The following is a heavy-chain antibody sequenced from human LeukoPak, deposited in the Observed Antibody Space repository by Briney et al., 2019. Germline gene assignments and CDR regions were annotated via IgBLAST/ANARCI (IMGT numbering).Heavy chain of an antibody. J-gene: IGHJ4*02. CDR2: ISYDGSNK. D-gene: IGHD3-9*01. V-gene: IGHV3-30-3*01. CDR1: GFTFSSYA. CDR3: ARRSPVYYDILTGPIDY. Sequence: GGSLRLSCAASGFTFSSYAMHWVRQAPGKGLEGVAVISYDGSNKYYADSVKGRFTISRDNSKNTLYLQMNSLRAEDTAVYYCARRSPVYYDILTGPIDYWGQGTLVTVSS.